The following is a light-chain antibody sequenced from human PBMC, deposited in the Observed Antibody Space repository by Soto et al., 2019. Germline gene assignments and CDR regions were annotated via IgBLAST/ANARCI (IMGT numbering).Light chain of an antibody. V-gene: IGKV1-27*01. CDR1: QDISNY. CDR3: QKYNSAPLT. CDR2: AAS. Sequence: DIQMTQSPSSLSASVGDTVTITCRASQDISNYLAWYQQKPGRVPKVLIYAASTLQSGVPSRFSAIGSGTYFTLTISSLQPEDVATSYCQKYNSAPLTFGGGTKVEIK. J-gene: IGKJ4*01.